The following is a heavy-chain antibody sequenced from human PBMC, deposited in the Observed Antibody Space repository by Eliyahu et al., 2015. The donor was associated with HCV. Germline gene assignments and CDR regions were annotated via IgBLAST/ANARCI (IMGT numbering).Heavy chain of an antibody. CDR1: GXXFRKAW. V-gene: IGHV3-15*01. D-gene: IGHD3-10*01. CDR3: TTGAPGGFDYYLDV. J-gene: IGHJ6*03. CDR2: IKSKTDGGTT. Sequence: EVQLVESGGGLVKPGGSLXLXCAASGXXFRKAWXXWVRQAPGKGREWIGRIKSKTDGGTTDYAAPVKGRFTISRDDSKSTLYLQMNSLKTEDTAVYYCTTGAPGGFDYYLDVWGQGTTVTVSS.